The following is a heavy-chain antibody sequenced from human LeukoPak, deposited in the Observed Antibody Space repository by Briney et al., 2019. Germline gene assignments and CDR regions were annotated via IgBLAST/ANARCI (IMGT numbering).Heavy chain of an antibody. J-gene: IGHJ6*02. CDR1: GFTFSSYN. CDR2: ITSTSTYI. D-gene: IGHD6-6*01. CDR3: AKERPHGMNV. V-gene: IGHV3-21*01. Sequence: GGSLRLSCAASGFTFSSYNMNWVRQAPGKGLEWVSTITSTSTYIAYADSVKGRFTISRDNADNSLYLQMNSLRDDDTAVYYCAKERPHGMNVWGQGTSVTVSS.